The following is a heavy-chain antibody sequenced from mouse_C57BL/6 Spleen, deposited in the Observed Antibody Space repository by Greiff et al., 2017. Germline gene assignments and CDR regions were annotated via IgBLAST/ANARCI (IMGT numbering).Heavy chain of an antibody. D-gene: IGHD1-2*01. J-gene: IGHJ4*01. Sequence: VQLQQSGPELVKPGASVKISCKASGYAFSSSWMNWVKQRPGKGLEWIGRIYPGDGDTNYNGKFKGKATLTADKSSSTAYMQLSSLTSEDSAVYFCAGLRPMDYWGQGTSVTVSS. CDR2: IYPGDGDT. CDR3: AGLRPMDY. V-gene: IGHV1-82*01. CDR1: GYAFSSSW.